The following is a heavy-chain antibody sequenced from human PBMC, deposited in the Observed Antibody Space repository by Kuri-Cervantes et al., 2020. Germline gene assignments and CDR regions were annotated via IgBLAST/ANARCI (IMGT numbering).Heavy chain of an antibody. CDR1: GFSFDDYD. CDR2: INWNGGGI. CDR3: ASHKRKFDY. J-gene: IGHJ4*02. Sequence: GESLKISCAASGFSFDDYDMSWVRQAPGKGLEWVSGINWNGGGIFYVDSVKGRFTISRDSAKNSLYLQMNSLRADDTAIYYCASHKRKFDYWGQGTLVTVSS. V-gene: IGHV3-20*04.